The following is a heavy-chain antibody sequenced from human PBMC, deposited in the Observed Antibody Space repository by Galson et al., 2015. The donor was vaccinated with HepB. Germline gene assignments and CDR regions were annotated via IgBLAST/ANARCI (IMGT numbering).Heavy chain of an antibody. CDR3: ARDGSRWYYFDY. V-gene: IGHV3-66*02. CDR1: GFTVSSNY. D-gene: IGHD6-13*01. Sequence: SLRLSCAASGFTVSSNYMTWVRQAPGKGLEWVSIIYNDGSTNYADSVRGRFTISRDNFKNTLYLQMNSLRTEDTAVYYCARDGSRWYYFDYWGQGTLVTVSS. J-gene: IGHJ4*02. CDR2: IYNDGST.